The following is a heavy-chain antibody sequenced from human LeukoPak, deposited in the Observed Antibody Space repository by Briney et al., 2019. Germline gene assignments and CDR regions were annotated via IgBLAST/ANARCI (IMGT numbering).Heavy chain of an antibody. D-gene: IGHD3-10*01. CDR1: GFTFSSHG. J-gene: IGHJ4*02. CDR2: IIPSGHTT. V-gene: IGHV3-23*01. Sequence: GGSLRLSCAASGFTFSSHGMNWVRQAPGKGLEWVSGIIPSGHTTYYADSVRGRFTISRDNSKNTLYLQMNSLRAEDTAVYYCAKDFPRDRGYWGQGTLVTVSS. CDR3: AKDFPRDRGY.